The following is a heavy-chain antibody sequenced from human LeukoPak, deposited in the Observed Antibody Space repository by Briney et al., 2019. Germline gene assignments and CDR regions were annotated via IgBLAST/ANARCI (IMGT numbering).Heavy chain of an antibody. D-gene: IGHD2-8*01. Sequence: GGSLRLPCAASGFTFSSYWMSWVRQAPGKGLEWVANRKRDGSEKYYVDSVKGRFTISRDDAKNSLYLQMNSLRAEDTAVYYCARDLVVLMLYATRPYNWFDPWGQGTLVTVSS. CDR2: RKRDGSEK. CDR3: ARDLVVLMLYATRPYNWFDP. J-gene: IGHJ5*02. V-gene: IGHV3-7*01. CDR1: GFTFSSYW.